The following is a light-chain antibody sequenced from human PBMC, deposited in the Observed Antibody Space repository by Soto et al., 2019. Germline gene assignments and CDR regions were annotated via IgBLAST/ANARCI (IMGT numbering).Light chain of an antibody. Sequence: EIVMTQSPATLSVSPGERATLSCRASQSISNKLAWYQHKPGQAPRLLIYGAFTRATGIPARFSGSGSGTEFTLTISSLQSEDFAVYSCQQRNIWPPVTFGQGTRLEI. CDR1: QSISNK. CDR2: GAF. V-gene: IGKV3-15*01. J-gene: IGKJ5*01. CDR3: QQRNIWPPVT.